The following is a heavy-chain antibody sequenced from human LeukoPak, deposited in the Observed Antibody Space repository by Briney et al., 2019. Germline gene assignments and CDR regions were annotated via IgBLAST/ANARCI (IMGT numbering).Heavy chain of an antibody. CDR2: IRSKAYGGTT. V-gene: IGHV3-49*04. CDR1: GFTFGDYA. J-gene: IGHJ4*02. CDR3: TRVPGDYYDSSGYYCDY. D-gene: IGHD3-22*01. Sequence: GGSLRLSCTASGFTFGDYAMSWVRQAPGKGLEWVGFIRSKAYGGTTEYAASVKGRFTISRDDSKSIAYLQMNSLKTEDTAVYYCTRVPGDYYDSSGYYCDYWGQGTLVTVSP.